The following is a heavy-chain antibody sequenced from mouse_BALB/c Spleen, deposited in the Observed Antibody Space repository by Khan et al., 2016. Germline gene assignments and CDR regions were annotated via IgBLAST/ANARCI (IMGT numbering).Heavy chain of an antibody. J-gene: IGHJ2*01. CDR2: INTNTGEP. D-gene: IGHD2-4*01. CDR3: ARWLITTNFDY. V-gene: IGHV9-3*02. CDR1: GYTFTNYG. Sequence: QIQLVQSGPELKKPGETVKISCKASGYTFTNYGMNWVKQAPGKGLKWMGWINTNTGEPTYAEEFKGRFAFSLETSASTAYLQINNLKNEDTATYFCARWLITTNFDYWGQGTTLTVSS.